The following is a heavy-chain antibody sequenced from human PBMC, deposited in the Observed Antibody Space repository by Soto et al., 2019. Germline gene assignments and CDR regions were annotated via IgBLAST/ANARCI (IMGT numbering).Heavy chain of an antibody. J-gene: IGHJ4*02. CDR1: GFTFSNYW. V-gene: IGHV3-74*01. CDR3: ARYRSLCFRDY. D-gene: IGHD3-16*02. CDR2: INNDGSVT. Sequence: EVQLVESGGDLVQPGGSLRLSCAASGFTFSNYWMHWVRQAPGKGLVWVSRINNDGSVTTYADSVKGRFTISRDNAKDTLYLEINSLSAEDTAFYYCARYRSLCFRDYGGQGPLATVSS.